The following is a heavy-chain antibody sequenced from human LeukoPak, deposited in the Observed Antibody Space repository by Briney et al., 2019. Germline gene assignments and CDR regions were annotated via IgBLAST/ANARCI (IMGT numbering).Heavy chain of an antibody. V-gene: IGHV3-23*01. CDR2: ISGSGSRT. J-gene: IGHJ4*02. CDR3: AKVGLGGAYYDY. D-gene: IGHD1-26*01. CDR1: GFSFSIYA. Sequence: PGGSLRLSCAASGFSFSIYAMSWVRQAPGKGLEWVSAISGSGSRTDYADSVEGRFTISRDNSKNTLYLQMNSLRAEDTAVYYCAKVGLGGAYYDYWGQGTLVTVSS.